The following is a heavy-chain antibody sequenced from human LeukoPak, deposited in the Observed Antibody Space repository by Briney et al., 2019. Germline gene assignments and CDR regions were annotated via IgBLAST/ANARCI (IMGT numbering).Heavy chain of an antibody. Sequence: PGGSLRLSCTVSGFTVSSNSMSWVRQAPGKGLEWVSFIYSDNTHYSDSVKGRFTISRDNSKNTLYLQMNSLRAEDTAVYYCAKGSMVRGVIIHYYYYYYMDVWGKGTTVTGSS. V-gene: IGHV3-53*01. CDR3: AKGSMVRGVIIHYYYYYYMDV. J-gene: IGHJ6*03. CDR1: GFTVSSNS. CDR2: IYSDNT. D-gene: IGHD3-10*01.